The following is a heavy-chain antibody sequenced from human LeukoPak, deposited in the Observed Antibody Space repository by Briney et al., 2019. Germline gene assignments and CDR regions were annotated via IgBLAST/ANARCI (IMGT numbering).Heavy chain of an antibody. D-gene: IGHD6-13*01. V-gene: IGHV1-2*02. CDR3: AREGGQQLVPNLDY. Sequence: GASVKVSCKASGYTFTGYYMHWVRQAPGQGLEWMGWINPNSGGTNYAQKFQGRVTMTRDTSTSTVYMELSSLRSEDTAVYYCAREGGQQLVPNLDYWGQGTLVTVSS. CDR1: GYTFTGYY. CDR2: INPNSGGT. J-gene: IGHJ4*02.